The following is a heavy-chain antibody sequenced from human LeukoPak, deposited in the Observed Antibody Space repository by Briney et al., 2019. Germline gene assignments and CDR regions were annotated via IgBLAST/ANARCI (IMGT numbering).Heavy chain of an antibody. J-gene: IGHJ5*02. V-gene: IGHV1-24*01. CDR3: ATDALTHSSGWYGWFDP. CDR1: GYTLKEIS. CDR2: IHPEDAET. Sequence: APVKVSCKVSGYTLKEISIHWVRQAPGKGLEWMGGIHPEDAETIYAQNFQGRVTMTADTSTDTAYMELSSLRSEDTAVYYCATDALTHSSGWYGWFDPWGQGTLVTVSS. D-gene: IGHD6-19*01.